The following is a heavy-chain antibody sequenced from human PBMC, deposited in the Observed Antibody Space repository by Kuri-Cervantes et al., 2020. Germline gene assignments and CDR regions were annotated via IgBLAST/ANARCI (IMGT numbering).Heavy chain of an antibody. Sequence: ASVKVSCKASGYTFTGYYMHWVRQAPGQGLEWMGWINPNSGGTNYAQKFQGRVTMTRDTSISTAYMELSRLRSDDTAAYYGARDPFPHYAQVWGAVDIWGQGTMVTVSS. D-gene: IGHD4-17*01. CDR3: ARDPFPHYAQVWGAVDI. CDR2: INPNSGGT. CDR1: GYTFTGYY. V-gene: IGHV1-2*02. J-gene: IGHJ3*02.